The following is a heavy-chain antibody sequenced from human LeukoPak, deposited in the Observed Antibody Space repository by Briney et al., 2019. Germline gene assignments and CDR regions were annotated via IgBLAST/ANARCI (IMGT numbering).Heavy chain of an antibody. J-gene: IGHJ6*02. CDR3: AKDGNPTVDSHYYGMDV. Sequence: PGRSLRLSCAASGFTFSSYAMSWVRQAPGKGLEWVSAISGSGGSTYYADSVKGRFTISRDNSKNTLYLQMNSLRAEDTAVYYCAKDGNPTVDSHYYGMDVWGQGTTVTVSS. D-gene: IGHD4-23*01. CDR2: ISGSGGST. V-gene: IGHV3-23*01. CDR1: GFTFSSYA.